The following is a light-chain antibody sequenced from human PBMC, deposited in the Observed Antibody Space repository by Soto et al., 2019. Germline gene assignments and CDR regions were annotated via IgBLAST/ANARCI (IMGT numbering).Light chain of an antibody. CDR3: QKYNNAPRT. V-gene: IGKV1-27*01. J-gene: IGKJ1*01. Sequence: DIQMTQSPSSLSSSVGDRVTIACRASQVIGNYLAWYQQKPGKVPRLLIYSASTLQPGVPSRFSGSGSGTDFTLTISSLQPEDVATYYCQKYNNAPRTFGQGTKADIK. CDR1: QVIGNY. CDR2: SAS.